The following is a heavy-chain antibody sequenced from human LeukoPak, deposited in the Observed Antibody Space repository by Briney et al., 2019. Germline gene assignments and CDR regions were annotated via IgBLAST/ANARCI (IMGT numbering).Heavy chain of an antibody. CDR1: GFTFSSYA. D-gene: IGHD3-10*01. Sequence: GGPLRLSCAASGFTFSSYAMSWVRQAPGKGLEWVSAISGSGGSTYYADSVKGRFTISRDNSKNTLYLQMNSLRAEDTAVYYCAKFEDYYGSGSYYGPFDYWGQGTLVTVSS. CDR2: ISGSGGST. CDR3: AKFEDYYGSGSYYGPFDY. V-gene: IGHV3-23*01. J-gene: IGHJ4*02.